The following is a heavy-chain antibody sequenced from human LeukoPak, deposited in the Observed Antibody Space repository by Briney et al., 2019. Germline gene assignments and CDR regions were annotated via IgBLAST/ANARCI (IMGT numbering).Heavy chain of an antibody. D-gene: IGHD3-22*01. CDR1: GGSITSSTYN. V-gene: IGHV4-39*01. CDR3: ASQPYYESSGYYFY. J-gene: IGHJ4*02. Sequence: SETLSLTCTVSGGSITSSTYNWGWIRQPPGKGLEWIGSIYNSGSTFYNPSLKSRATISIDTSKNQFSLKLNSVTAADTAIYYCASQPYYESSGYYFYCGQGTLVTVSS. CDR2: IYNSGST.